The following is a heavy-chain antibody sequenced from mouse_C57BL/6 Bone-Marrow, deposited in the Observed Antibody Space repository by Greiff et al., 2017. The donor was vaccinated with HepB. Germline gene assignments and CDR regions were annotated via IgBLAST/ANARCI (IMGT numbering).Heavy chain of an antibody. D-gene: IGHD2-10*02. J-gene: IGHJ4*01. CDR3: ARYGNYNYYAMDY. Sequence: QVHVKQSGPGLVQPSQSLSITCTVSGFSLTSYGVHWVRQSPGKGLEWLGVIWSGGSTDYNAAFISRLSISKDNSKSQVFFKMNSLQADDTAIYYCARYGNYNYYAMDYWGQGTSVTVSS. V-gene: IGHV2-2*01. CDR1: GFSLTSYG. CDR2: IWSGGST.